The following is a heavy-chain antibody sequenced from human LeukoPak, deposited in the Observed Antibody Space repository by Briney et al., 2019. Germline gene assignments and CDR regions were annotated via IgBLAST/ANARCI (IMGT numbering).Heavy chain of an antibody. V-gene: IGHV4-30-2*01. D-gene: IGHD6-13*01. CDR2: IYHSGST. CDR1: GGPISSGGYS. Sequence: PSETLSLTCAVSGGPISSGGYSWSWIRQPPGKGLEWIGYIYHSGSTYYNPSLKSRVTISVDRSKNQFSLKLSSVTAADTAVYYCARDLSSSWYDYWGQGTLVTVSS. CDR3: ARDLSSSWYDY. J-gene: IGHJ4*02.